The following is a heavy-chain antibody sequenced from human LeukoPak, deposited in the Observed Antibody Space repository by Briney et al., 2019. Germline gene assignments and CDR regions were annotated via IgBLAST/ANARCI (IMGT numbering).Heavy chain of an antibody. J-gene: IGHJ5*02. CDR1: GYSFTSYW. D-gene: IGHD6-13*01. V-gene: IGHV5-51*01. CDR2: IYPGDSDT. CDR3: ASVIGSTWYEGWFDP. Sequence: GESLKISCKGSGYSFTSYWIGWVRQMPGKGLEWMGIIYPGDSDTRYSPSFQGQVTISADKSISTAYLRWSSLKASDTAMYYCASVIGSTWYEGWFDPWGQGTLVTVSS.